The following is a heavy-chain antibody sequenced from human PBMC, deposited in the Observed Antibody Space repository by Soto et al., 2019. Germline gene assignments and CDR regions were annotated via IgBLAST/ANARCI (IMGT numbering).Heavy chain of an antibody. CDR1: GFTLSDYY. CDR2: ISSSGSTI. CDR3: VSHDGVVISDVFDY. J-gene: IGHJ4*02. D-gene: IGHD3-3*01. Sequence: QVQLVESGGGLVQPGGSLRRSCAASGFTLSDYYMSWIRQAPGKGLGWVSYISSSGSTIYYADSVKGRFTPSRDNAKNSLYLQMNRLRAEATAVYYCVSHDGVVISDVFDYWGQGPLVTVSS. V-gene: IGHV3-11*01.